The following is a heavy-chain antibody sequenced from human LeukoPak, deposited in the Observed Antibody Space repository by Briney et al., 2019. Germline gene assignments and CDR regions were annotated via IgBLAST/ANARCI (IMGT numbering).Heavy chain of an antibody. CDR2: IYYSGST. Sequence: SETLSLTCTVSGGSVSSGSYYWSWIRQPPGKGLEWIGYIYYSGSTNYNPSLKSRVTISVDTSKNQFSLKLSSVTAADTAVYYCARVGATYDAFDIWGQGTMVTVSS. V-gene: IGHV4-61*01. CDR3: ARVGATYDAFDI. D-gene: IGHD1-26*01. J-gene: IGHJ3*02. CDR1: GGSVSSGSYY.